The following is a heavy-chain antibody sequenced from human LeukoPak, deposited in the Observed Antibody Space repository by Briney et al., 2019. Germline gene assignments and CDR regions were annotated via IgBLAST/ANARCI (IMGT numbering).Heavy chain of an antibody. J-gene: IGHJ6*04. Sequence: PGGSLRLSCATSGFIFSSYSMNWVRQAPGKGLEWVSSISSSSSYIYHADSVKGRFTISRDNAKNPLYLQMNSLRAEDTAMYYCARLAAAGTSFYGMDVWGKGTTVTVSS. V-gene: IGHV3-21*01. D-gene: IGHD6-13*01. CDR2: ISSSSSYI. CDR3: ARLAAAGTSFYGMDV. CDR1: GFIFSSYS.